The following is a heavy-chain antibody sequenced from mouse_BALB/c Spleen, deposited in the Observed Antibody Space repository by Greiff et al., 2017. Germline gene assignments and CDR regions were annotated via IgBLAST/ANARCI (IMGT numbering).Heavy chain of an antibody. Sequence: VQLQQSGTVLARPGASVKMSCKASGYTFTSYWMHWVKQRPGQGLEWIGAIYPGNSDTSYNQKFKGKAKLTAVTSTSTAYMELSSLTNEDSAVYYCTGSREDAQLGLFYAMDYWGQGTSVTVSS. D-gene: IGHD3-1*01. CDR3: TGSREDAQLGLFYAMDY. J-gene: IGHJ4*01. CDR1: GYTFTSYW. CDR2: IYPGNSDT. V-gene: IGHV1-5*01.